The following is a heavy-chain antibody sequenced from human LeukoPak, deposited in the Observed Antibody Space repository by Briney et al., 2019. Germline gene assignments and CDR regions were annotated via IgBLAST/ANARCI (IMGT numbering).Heavy chain of an antibody. V-gene: IGHV1-18*01. CDR3: ARTYYYDSSGSHFQH. Sequence: ASVKASCKASGYTFTSYGISWVRQAPGQGLEWMGWISAYNGNTNYAQKLQGRVTMTTDTSTSTAYMELRSLRSDDTAVYYCARTYYYDSSGSHFQHWGQGTLVTVSS. J-gene: IGHJ1*01. CDR1: GYTFTSYG. D-gene: IGHD3-22*01. CDR2: ISAYNGNT.